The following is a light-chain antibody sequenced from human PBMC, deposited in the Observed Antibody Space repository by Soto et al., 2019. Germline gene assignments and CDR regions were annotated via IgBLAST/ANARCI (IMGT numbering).Light chain of an antibody. V-gene: IGKV3-20*01. J-gene: IGKJ4*01. CDR3: QQYNNWPPA. CDR1: QSVTSNY. Sequence: EIVLTQSPGTLSLSPGERATLSCGASQSVTSNYLAWYQQKPGQAPRLLIFGASIRVKGIPDRFIGSGSGTDFTLTISRLEPEDFAVYYCQQYNNWPPAFGGGTKVEI. CDR2: GAS.